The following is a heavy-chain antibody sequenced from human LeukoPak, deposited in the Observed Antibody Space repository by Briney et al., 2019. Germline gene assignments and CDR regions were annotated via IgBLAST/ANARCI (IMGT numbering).Heavy chain of an antibody. CDR1: GGSMSNYY. CDR2: IYYSGST. V-gene: IGHV4-59*01. J-gene: IGHJ3*02. Sequence: SETLSLTCTVSGGSMSNYYWSWIRQPPGEGLEWIGFIYYSGSTDQNPSLRSRATISLDTSKNQFSLRLSSVTAADTAVYYCATDHDAFDIWGQGTMVTVSS. CDR3: ATDHDAFDI.